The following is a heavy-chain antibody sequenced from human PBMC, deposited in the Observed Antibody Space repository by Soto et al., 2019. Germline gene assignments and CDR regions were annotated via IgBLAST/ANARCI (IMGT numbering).Heavy chain of an antibody. CDR3: ARGVGLCYYYYHMDL. J-gene: IGHJ6*02. D-gene: IGHD3-16*01. CDR2: IYYSGSA. V-gene: IGHV4-61*01. Sequence: QVQLQESGPGLVKPSETLSLTCTVSGGSVNNISDYWMWVRQPPVKGLEWIGYIYYSGSADYNPYLGSRVTNSLDTSKNQFSLKLSSVTTADTAVYYCARGVGLCYYYYHMDLWGQGTTVTVSS. CDR1: GGSVNNISDY.